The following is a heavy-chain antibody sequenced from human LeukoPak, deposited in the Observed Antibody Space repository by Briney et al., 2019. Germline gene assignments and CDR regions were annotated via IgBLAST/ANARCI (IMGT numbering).Heavy chain of an antibody. CDR2: ISASGTT. D-gene: IGHD1-26*01. CDR1: GGSIRNXY. Sequence: SLTXTVSGGSIRNXYWNWIRXXAGXGXEWXXXISASGTTSFNPSLKSRLTLSVDTSKNQFSLKLASVTAADTAVYYCARAPYSGSXXXFDYWSQGTLVXXXX. J-gene: IGHJ4*02. V-gene: IGHV4-4*07. CDR3: ARAPYSGSXXXFDY.